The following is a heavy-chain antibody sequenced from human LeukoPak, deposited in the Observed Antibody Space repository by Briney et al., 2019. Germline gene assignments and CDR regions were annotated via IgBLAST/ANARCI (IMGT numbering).Heavy chain of an antibody. CDR2: IKSKTDGGTT. CDR3: ARDPLYSSGWYGYFQH. Sequence: PGGSLRLSCAASGFTFSNAWMNWVRQAPGKGLEWVGRIKSKTDGGTTDYAAPVKGRFTISRDDSKNTLYLQMNSLRAEDTAVYYCARDPLYSSGWYGYFQHWGQGTLVTVSS. J-gene: IGHJ1*01. CDR1: GFTFSNAW. D-gene: IGHD6-19*01. V-gene: IGHV3-15*07.